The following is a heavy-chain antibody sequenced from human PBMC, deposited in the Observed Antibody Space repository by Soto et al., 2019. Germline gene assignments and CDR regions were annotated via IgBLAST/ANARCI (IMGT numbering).Heavy chain of an antibody. D-gene: IGHD2-15*01. Sequence: SVKVSCKASGGTFSSYAISWVRQAPGQGLEWMGGIIPIFGTANYAQKFQGRVTITADESTSTAYMELSSLRSEDTAVYYCARDRCSGGSCYSSHYYYGMDVWGQGTTVTVSS. CDR2: IIPIFGTA. CDR3: ARDRCSGGSCYSSHYYYGMDV. J-gene: IGHJ6*02. V-gene: IGHV1-69*13. CDR1: GGTFSSYA.